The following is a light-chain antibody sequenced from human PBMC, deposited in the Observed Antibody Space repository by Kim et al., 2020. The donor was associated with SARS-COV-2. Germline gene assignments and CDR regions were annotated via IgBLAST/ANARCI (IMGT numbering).Light chain of an antibody. CDR2: QAS. CDR1: QSIDIW. J-gene: IGKJ1*01. CDR3: QQYRSHWT. Sequence: SASVGDRVTITGRASQSIDIWLAWYQQEPGKAPKLLFYQASSLESEVPSRFSGSGSGTEFTLTISSLQPDDFASYYCQQYRSHWTFGQGTKVDIK. V-gene: IGKV1-5*03.